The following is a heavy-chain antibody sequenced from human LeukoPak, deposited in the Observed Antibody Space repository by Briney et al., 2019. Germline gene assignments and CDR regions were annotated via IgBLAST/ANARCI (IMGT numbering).Heavy chain of an antibody. CDR1: GYTFTGYY. CDR2: INPNSGGT. Sequence: ASVKVSCKASGYTFTGYYMHWVRQAPGQGLEWMGWINPNSGGTNYAQKFQGRVTMTRDTSISTAYMELSRLRSDDTAVYCCARDFSHYDILTGYHYYFDYWGQGTLVTVSS. D-gene: IGHD3-9*01. J-gene: IGHJ4*02. V-gene: IGHV1-2*02. CDR3: ARDFSHYDILTGYHYYFDY.